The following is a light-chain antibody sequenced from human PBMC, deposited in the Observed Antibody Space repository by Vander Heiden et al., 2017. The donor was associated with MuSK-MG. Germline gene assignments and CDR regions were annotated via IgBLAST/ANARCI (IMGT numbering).Light chain of an antibody. V-gene: IGLV1-40*01. Sequence: QAVLTPPPSVSGAPGQRVNIASTGSRSNIGGGVDVHWYQQRPGTAPKVLMYGKDNRPSGVPDRFSGSRSGTSASVAITGLQAEEEADYYCQSEDNSRSGVVFGGGTKLTVL. CDR1: RSNIGGGVD. CDR2: GKD. J-gene: IGLJ2*01. CDR3: QSEDNSRSGVV.